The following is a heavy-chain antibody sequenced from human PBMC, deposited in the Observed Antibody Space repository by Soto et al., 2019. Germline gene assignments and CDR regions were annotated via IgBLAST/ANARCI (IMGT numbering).Heavy chain of an antibody. D-gene: IGHD4-17*01. CDR1: GDSVSSNRGA. CDR3: VRDYGDGNYYYGVDV. Sequence: QVQLQPSGPGLVKPSQTLSLTCAISGDSVSSNRGAWNWIRQSPSRGLEWLGRTYYRSKWYNDFPVSVRGRITINADTAKNQFSLQLNSVTADDTAVYHCVRDYGDGNYYYGVDVWSQGTTVTVSS. J-gene: IGHJ6*02. CDR2: TYYRSKWYN. V-gene: IGHV6-1*01.